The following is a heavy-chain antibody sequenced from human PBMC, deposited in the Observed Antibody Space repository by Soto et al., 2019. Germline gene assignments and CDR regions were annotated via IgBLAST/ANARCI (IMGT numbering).Heavy chain of an antibody. D-gene: IGHD3-22*01. CDR1: GGSVSDYY. J-gene: IGHJ4*02. CDR3: ARILSSGYYYPLDS. V-gene: IGHV4-59*02. Sequence: ASETLSFTCTVSGGSVSDYYLSWIRRPPGKGLEYIGYTYYSGSINYNPSLKGRVTFSVDTSKNQFSLTLNSVTAADTAVYYCARILSSGYYYPLDSWGQGTLVTVSS. CDR2: TYYSGSI.